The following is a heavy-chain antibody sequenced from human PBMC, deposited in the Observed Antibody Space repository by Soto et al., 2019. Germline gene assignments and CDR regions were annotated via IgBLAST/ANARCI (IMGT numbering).Heavy chain of an antibody. CDR3: ACLRSPIDY. D-gene: IGHD3-16*01. J-gene: IGHJ4*01. V-gene: IGHV3-74*01. CDR1: GFTFSSYW. Sequence: GGSLRLSCAASGFTFSSYWMHWVRRAPGEGLVWVSHIDPNGSPTHYADSVKGRFTISRDNAKNTLYLQMNNLRAEDAGVYYWACLRSPIDYWGHGTLVTVSS. CDR2: IDPNGSPT.